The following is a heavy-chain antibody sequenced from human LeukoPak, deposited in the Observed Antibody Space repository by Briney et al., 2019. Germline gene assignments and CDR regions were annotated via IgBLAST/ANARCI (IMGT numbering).Heavy chain of an antibody. CDR1: GYTFTSYG. J-gene: IGHJ4*02. V-gene: IGHV1-18*01. Sequence: GASVKVSCKASGYTFTSYGISWGRRAPGQGLGGMGWISAYNGNTNYAQKLQGRVTMTTDTSTSTAYMELRSLRSDDTAVYYCARQGLGSSWYYFDYWGQGTLVTVSS. D-gene: IGHD6-13*01. CDR3: ARQGLGSSWYYFDY. CDR2: ISAYNGNT.